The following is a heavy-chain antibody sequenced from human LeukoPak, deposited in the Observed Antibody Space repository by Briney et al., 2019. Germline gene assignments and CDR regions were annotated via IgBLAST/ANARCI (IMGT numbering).Heavy chain of an antibody. Sequence: PSETLSLTCTVSGGSISSYYWSWIRQPAGKGLEWIGRIHPSGSTNYNPSLERRVTMSVDTSKNQFSLKLTSVTAADTAVYYCVHYYRFWGPGTLVTVSS. CDR1: GGSISSYY. V-gene: IGHV4-4*07. J-gene: IGHJ4*02. D-gene: IGHD3-10*01. CDR3: VHYYRF. CDR2: IHPSGST.